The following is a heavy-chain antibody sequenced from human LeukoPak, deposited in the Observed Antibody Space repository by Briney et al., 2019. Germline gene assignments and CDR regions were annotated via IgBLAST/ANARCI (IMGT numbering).Heavy chain of an antibody. D-gene: IGHD6-19*01. CDR3: ASWAGHITTSAWYPPFDY. J-gene: IGHJ4*02. CDR1: GGTFSRYG. CDR2: IIPILHVA. Sequence: SVKVSCTASGGTFSRYGIDWVRQAPGQGLEWMGRIIPILHVANYAQQFQGRVTITADTSTSTAYMELSRLRSEDTAVYYCASWAGHITTSAWYPPFDYWGQGTLVTVS. V-gene: IGHV1-69*04.